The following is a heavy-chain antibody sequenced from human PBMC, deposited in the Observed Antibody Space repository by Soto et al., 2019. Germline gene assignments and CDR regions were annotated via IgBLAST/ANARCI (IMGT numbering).Heavy chain of an antibody. CDR2: IYHTGST. Sequence: LSLTCAVSGYSISSGYYWAWIRQPPGKGLEWIGSIYHTGSTYYNPSLKSRVTMSVDTSKNRFSLRLTSLTAADTAVYYCAKKHYSGFDFWGQGSLVTVSS. CDR3: AKKHYSGFDF. CDR1: GYSISSGYY. J-gene: IGHJ4*02. V-gene: IGHV4-38-2*01. D-gene: IGHD1-26*01.